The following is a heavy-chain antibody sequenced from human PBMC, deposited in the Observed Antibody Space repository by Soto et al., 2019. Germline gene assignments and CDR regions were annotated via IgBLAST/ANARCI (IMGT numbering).Heavy chain of an antibody. CDR3: ATGSPDKWNGYSSGWYTY. D-gene: IGHD6-19*01. CDR1: GYTLTELS. J-gene: IGHJ4*02. CDR2: FDPEDGET. Sequence: ASVKVSCKVSGYTLTELSMHWVRQAPGKGLEWMGGFDPEDGETIYAQKFQGRVTMTEDTSTDTAYMELSSLRSEDTAVYYCATGSPDKWNGYSSGWYTYWGQGTLVTVSS. V-gene: IGHV1-24*01.